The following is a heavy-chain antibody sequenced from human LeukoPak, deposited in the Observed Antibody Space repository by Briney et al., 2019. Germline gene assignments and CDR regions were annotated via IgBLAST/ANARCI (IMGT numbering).Heavy chain of an antibody. CDR2: INPNSGGT. V-gene: IGHV1-2*02. Sequence: ASVKVSCKASGYTFTGYYMHWVRQAPGQGLEWMGWINPNSGGTNYAQKFQGRVTMTRDTSISTAYMELSRLRPDGTAVYYCARVFIAAAGTDYWGQGTLVTVSS. J-gene: IGHJ4*02. CDR3: ARVFIAAAGTDY. D-gene: IGHD6-13*01. CDR1: GYTFTGYY.